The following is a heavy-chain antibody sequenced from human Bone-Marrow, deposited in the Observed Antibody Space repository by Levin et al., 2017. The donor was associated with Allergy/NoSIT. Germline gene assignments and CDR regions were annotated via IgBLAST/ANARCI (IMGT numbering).Heavy chain of an antibody. D-gene: IGHD3-3*01. CDR1: GYTFTSYA. CDR3: ARDLLELTYYDFWSGYPSFDP. Sequence: EASVKVSCKASGYTFTSYAMHWVRQAPGQRLEWMGWINAGNGNTKYSQKFQGRVTITRDTSASTAYMELSSLRSEDTAVYYCARDLLELTYYDFWSGYPSFDPWGQGTLVTVSS. CDR2: INAGNGNT. J-gene: IGHJ5*02. V-gene: IGHV1-3*01.